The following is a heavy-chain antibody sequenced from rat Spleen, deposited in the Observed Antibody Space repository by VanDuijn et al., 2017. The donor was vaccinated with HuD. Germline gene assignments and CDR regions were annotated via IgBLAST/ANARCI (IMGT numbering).Heavy chain of an antibody. Sequence: EVQLVESGGGLVRPGRSLKLSCAASGFTFSDYYMAWVRQAPKKGLEWVASSSYEGSTTDYGESVKGRFTISRDNAKSTLYLQMDSLRSEDTATYYCARQDNYVGLAYWGQGTLVTVSS. CDR2: SSYEGSTT. J-gene: IGHJ3*01. CDR3: ARQDNYVGLAY. CDR1: GFTFSDYY. V-gene: IGHV5-22*01. D-gene: IGHD1-10*01.